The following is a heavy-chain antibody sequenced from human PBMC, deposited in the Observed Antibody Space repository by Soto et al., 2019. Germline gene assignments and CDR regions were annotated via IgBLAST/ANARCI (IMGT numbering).Heavy chain of an antibody. CDR1: GGTFSSYA. CDR3: AGTIVPLGGYYYGMDV. Sequence: QVQLVQSGAEVQKPGSSVKVSCKASGGTFSSYAISWVRQAPGQGLEWMGGIIPIFGTANYAQKFQGRVTITADESTSTAYMELSSLRSEDTAVYYCAGTIVPLGGYYYGMDVWGQGTTVTVSS. CDR2: IIPIFGTA. D-gene: IGHD2-2*01. J-gene: IGHJ6*02. V-gene: IGHV1-69*01.